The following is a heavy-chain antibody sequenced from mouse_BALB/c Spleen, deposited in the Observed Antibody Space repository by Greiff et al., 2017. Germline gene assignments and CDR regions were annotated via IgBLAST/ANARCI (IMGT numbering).Heavy chain of an antibody. CDR2: ISSGSSTI. CDR1: GFTFSSFG. Sequence: EVKLVESGGGLVQPGGSRKLSCAASGFTFSSFGMHWVRQAPEKGLEWVAYISSGSSTIYYADTVKGRFTISRDNPKNTLFLQMTSLRSEDTAMYYCARSGITTLYYAMDYWGQGTSVTVSS. V-gene: IGHV5-17*02. D-gene: IGHD2-4*01. J-gene: IGHJ4*01. CDR3: ARSGITTLYYAMDY.